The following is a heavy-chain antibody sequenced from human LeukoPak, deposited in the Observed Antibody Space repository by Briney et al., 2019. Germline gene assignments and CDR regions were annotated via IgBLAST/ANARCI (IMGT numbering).Heavy chain of an antibody. D-gene: IGHD1-7*01. J-gene: IGHJ6*03. CDR2: LSGSGGST. CDR1: GFTSSSYA. CDR3: AKRRGLELLYYYYMDV. V-gene: IGHV3-23*01. Sequence: QPGGSLRLSCAASGFTSSSYAMSWVRQAPGKGLEWVSALSGSGGSTYYADSVKGRFTISRDNSKNTLFLQMNSLRAEDTAVYYCAKRRGLELLYYYYMDVWGKGTTVTVSS.